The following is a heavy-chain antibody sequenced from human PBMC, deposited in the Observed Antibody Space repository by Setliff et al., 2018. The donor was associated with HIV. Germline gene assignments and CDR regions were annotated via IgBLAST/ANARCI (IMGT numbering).Heavy chain of an antibody. D-gene: IGHD3-22*01. V-gene: IGHV3-49*04. Sequence: GGSLRLSCTTSGFIFGDYAMTWVRQAPGKGLECVGFIRSKAYGGTPEYAASVKDRFTISRDDAKTIAYLHMNSLTTDDTAVYYCATAPGYYDSSPFDWWGPGTLVTVSS. CDR3: ATAPGYYDSSPFDW. J-gene: IGHJ4*02. CDR1: GFIFGDYA. CDR2: IRSKAYGGTP.